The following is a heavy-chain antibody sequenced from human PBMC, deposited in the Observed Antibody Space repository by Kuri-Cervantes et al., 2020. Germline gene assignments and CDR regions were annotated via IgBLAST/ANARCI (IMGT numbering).Heavy chain of an antibody. CDR3: ARDEMGYSSSAKGGNWFDP. D-gene: IGHD6-13*01. J-gene: IGHJ5*02. V-gene: IGHV1-69*05. CDR2: IIPIFGTA. CDR1: GGTFSSYA. Sequence: SVKVSCKASGGTFSSYAISLVRQAPGQGLEWMGGIIPIFGTANYAQKLQGRVTMTTDTSTSTAYMELRSLRSDDTAVYYCARDEMGYSSSAKGGNWFDPWAREPWSPSPQ.